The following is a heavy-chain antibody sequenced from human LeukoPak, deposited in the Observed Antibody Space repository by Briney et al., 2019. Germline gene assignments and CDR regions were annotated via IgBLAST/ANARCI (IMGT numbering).Heavy chain of an antibody. V-gene: IGHV4-61*01. J-gene: IGHJ6*02. CDR3: ARDYRGPPNYYYYYGMDV. Sequence: SETLSLTCTVSGGSISSSSYYWGWIRQPPGKGLEWIGYIYYSGSTNYNPSLKSRVTISVDTSKNQFSLKLSSVTAADTAVYYCARDYRGPPNYYYYYGMDVWGQGTTVTVSS. CDR2: IYYSGST. CDR1: GGSISSSSYY. D-gene: IGHD1-14*01.